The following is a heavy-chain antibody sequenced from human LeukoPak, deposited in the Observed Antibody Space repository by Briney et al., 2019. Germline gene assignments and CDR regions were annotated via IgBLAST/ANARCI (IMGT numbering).Heavy chain of an antibody. J-gene: IGHJ4*02. CDR2: IKQDTSDK. Sequence: GGSLRLSCEASGFTFSSYWMGWVRQAPGKGREWGANIKQDTSDKNYVDSVKGRFTISRDNAKNSVYLEMNSLGADDTAVYYCARDNGGALDYWGQGSLLTVSS. CDR1: GFTFSSYW. CDR3: ARDNGGALDY. D-gene: IGHD3-16*01. V-gene: IGHV3-7*01.